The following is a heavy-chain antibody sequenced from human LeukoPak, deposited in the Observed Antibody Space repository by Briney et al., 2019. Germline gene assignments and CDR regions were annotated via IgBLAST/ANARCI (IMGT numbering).Heavy chain of an antibody. V-gene: IGHV3-33*01. CDR2: IWYDGSNK. J-gene: IGHJ4*02. CDR3: AREDGSGSYHFDY. D-gene: IGHD3-10*01. CDR1: GFTFSSYG. Sequence: GGSLRLSCAASGFTFSSYGMHWVRQAPGKGLGWVAVIWYDGSNKYYADSVKGRFTISRDNSKNTLYLQMNSLRAEDTAVYYCAREDGSGSYHFDYWGQGTLVTVSS.